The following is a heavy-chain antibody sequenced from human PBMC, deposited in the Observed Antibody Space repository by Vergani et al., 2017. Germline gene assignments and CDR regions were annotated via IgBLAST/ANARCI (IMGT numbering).Heavy chain of an antibody. Sequence: EVQLVESGGGLVQPGRSLRLSCAASGFTFDDYAMHWVRQAPGKGLEWVSGISWNSGSIGYADSVKGRFTISRDNAKNSLYLQMNSLRAEDTALYYCAKDLSRVFTTPDYWGQGTLVTVSS. CDR1: GFTFDDYA. CDR2: ISWNSGSI. CDR3: AKDLSRVFTTPDY. J-gene: IGHJ4*02. D-gene: IGHD2/OR15-2a*01. V-gene: IGHV3-9*01.